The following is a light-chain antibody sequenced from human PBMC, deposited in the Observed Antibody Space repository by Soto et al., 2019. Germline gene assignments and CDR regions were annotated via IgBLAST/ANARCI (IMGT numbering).Light chain of an antibody. J-gene: IGKJ2*01. CDR3: MQATPWPYT. CDR2: KVS. CDR1: QSLVHGDGSTY. V-gene: IGKV2-30*02. Sequence: DVVMTQSSLSLPVTLGQPASVSCRSSQSLVHGDGSTYLIWFQQRPGQSPRRLIYKVSNRDSGVPDRFSGSGSGTEFTLKISRVEAEDVGVYYCMQATPWPYTFGQGTKLEVK.